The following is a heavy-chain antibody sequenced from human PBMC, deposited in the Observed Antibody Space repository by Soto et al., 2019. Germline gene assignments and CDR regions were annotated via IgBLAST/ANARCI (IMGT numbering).Heavy chain of an antibody. V-gene: IGHV1-3*01. CDR3: ATGWSLYWYFDL. D-gene: IGHD3-3*01. CDR2: INAGNGNT. CDR1: GYTFTSYA. Sequence: QVQLVQSGAEVKKPGASVKVSCKASGYTFTSYAMHWVRQAPGQRLEWMGWINAGNGNTKYSQKFPGRVTITRDTSASTAYRELSTLRSEDTAVYYWATGWSLYWYFDLWGRGTLVTVSS. J-gene: IGHJ2*01.